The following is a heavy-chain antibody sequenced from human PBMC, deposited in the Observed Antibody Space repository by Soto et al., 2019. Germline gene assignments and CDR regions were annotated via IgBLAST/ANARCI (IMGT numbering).Heavy chain of an antibody. Sequence: TSETLSLTCAVYGGSFSGYYWSWIRQPPGKGLEWIGEINHSGSTNYNPSLKSRVTISVDTSKNQFSLKLSSVTAADTAVYYCARAPRITMVRGVAYYFDYWGQGTLVTVSS. CDR1: GGSFSGYY. CDR2: INHSGST. J-gene: IGHJ4*02. V-gene: IGHV4-34*01. CDR3: ARAPRITMVRGVAYYFDY. D-gene: IGHD3-10*01.